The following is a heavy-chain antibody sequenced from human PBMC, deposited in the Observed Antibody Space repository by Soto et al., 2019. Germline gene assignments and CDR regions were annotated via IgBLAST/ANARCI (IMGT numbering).Heavy chain of an antibody. J-gene: IGHJ4*02. V-gene: IGHV3-30*18. CDR2: ISHDGTNE. D-gene: IGHD5-12*01. CDR3: AKEMPISGYVWDY. Sequence: QVQLVESGGGVVQPERSLRLSCAASGFTFRSYGMHWVRQAPGKGLEWVAGISHDGTNEYYADSVKGRFTISRDNSKNTLYLEVNSLRAEDTAVHYCAKEMPISGYVWDYWGQGTLVTVSS. CDR1: GFTFRSYG.